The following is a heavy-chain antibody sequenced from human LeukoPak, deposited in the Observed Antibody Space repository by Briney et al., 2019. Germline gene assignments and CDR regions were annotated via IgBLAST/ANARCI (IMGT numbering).Heavy chain of an antibody. CDR2: INEDGSEK. CDR1: RFTFSRYW. V-gene: IGHV3-7*02. Sequence: GGSLRLSCAASRFTFSRYWMSWVRQAPGKGLEWVANINEDGSEKYYVASVKGRFTISRDNAKSSLYLQMNSLRVEYTAVYYCASGAWLDYWGQGTLVTVSS. J-gene: IGHJ4*02. CDR3: ASGAWLDY.